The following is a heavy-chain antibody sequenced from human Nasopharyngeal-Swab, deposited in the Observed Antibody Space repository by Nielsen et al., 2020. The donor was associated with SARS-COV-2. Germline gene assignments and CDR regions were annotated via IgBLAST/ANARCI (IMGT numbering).Heavy chain of an antibody. Sequence: GESLKISCAASGFTFSSYSMNWVRQAPGKGLEWVSSISSSSYIYYADSVKGRFTISRDNAKNSLYLQMNSLRAEDTAVYYCARASGYDFGYYYGMDVWGQGTTVTVS. CDR2: ISSSSYI. CDR1: GFTFSSYS. CDR3: ARASGYDFGYYYGMDV. J-gene: IGHJ6*02. D-gene: IGHD5-12*01. V-gene: IGHV3-21*01.